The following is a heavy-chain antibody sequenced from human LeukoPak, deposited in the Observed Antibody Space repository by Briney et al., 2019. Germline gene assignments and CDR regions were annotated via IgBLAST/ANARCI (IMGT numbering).Heavy chain of an antibody. CDR1: GYTFTGYY. CDR3: ARGYGDLRSPFDY. V-gene: IGHV1-2*02. D-gene: IGHD4-17*01. J-gene: IGHJ4*02. Sequence: APVKVSCKASGYTFTGYYMHWVRQAPGQGLEWMGWINPNSGGTNYAQKLQGRVTMTTDTSTSTAYMELRSLRSDDTAVYYCARGYGDLRSPFDYWGQGTLVTVSS. CDR2: INPNSGGT.